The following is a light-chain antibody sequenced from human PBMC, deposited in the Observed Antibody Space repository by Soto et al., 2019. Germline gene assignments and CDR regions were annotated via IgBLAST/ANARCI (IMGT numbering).Light chain of an antibody. CDR3: QQYGASRT. CDR2: EAS. J-gene: IGKJ1*01. V-gene: IGKV3-20*01. Sequence: EVVLTQSPGTLSLSPGERVTLSCRASQSVASSYLAWYQQKPGRAPRLLIYEASTRAPGIPDRFSGSETETDFTLTISRLEPEDFAVYYCQQYGASRTFGQGTKVEI. CDR1: QSVASSY.